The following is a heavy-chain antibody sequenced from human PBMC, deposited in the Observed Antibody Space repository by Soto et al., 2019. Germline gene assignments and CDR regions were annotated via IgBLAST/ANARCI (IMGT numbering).Heavy chain of an antibody. V-gene: IGHV4-39*01. D-gene: IGHD2-15*01. Sequence: QLQLQESGPGLVKPSETLSLTCTVSGGSISSSSYYWGWIRQPPGKGLEWIGSIYYSGSTYYNPSLKSRVTISVDTSKNQFSLKLSSVTAADTAVYYCAIKPLRGGKIDYGGQGTLVTVSS. CDR2: IYYSGST. CDR3: AIKPLRGGKIDY. CDR1: GGSISSSSYY. J-gene: IGHJ4*02.